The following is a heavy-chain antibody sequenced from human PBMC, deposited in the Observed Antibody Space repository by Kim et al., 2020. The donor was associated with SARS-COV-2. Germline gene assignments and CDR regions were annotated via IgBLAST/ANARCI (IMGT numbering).Heavy chain of an antibody. CDR2: ISVSGHIT. CDR1: GFTFSDFA. D-gene: IGHD1-1*01. V-gene: IGHV3-23*01. J-gene: IGHJ6*01. CDR3: AKGRLRGTLSEYCGMDV. Sequence: GGSLRLSCAVSGFTFSDFAMNWVRQAPGKGLEWVAVISVSGHITNYADSVKGRFTLSRDNSKNMLYLQMNSLRAEDSAVYYCAKGRLRGTLSEYCGMDVWGQGTTVTVSS.